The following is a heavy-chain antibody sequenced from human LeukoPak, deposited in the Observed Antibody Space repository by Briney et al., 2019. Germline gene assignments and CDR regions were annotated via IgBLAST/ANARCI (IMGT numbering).Heavy chain of an antibody. D-gene: IGHD2-15*01. CDR1: GFTFSSYA. Sequence: QPGGSLRLSCAASGFTFSSYAMSWVRQAPGKGLEWVSAISGSGGSTYYADSVKGRFTISRDNSKNTLYLQMNSLRAEDTAVYYCAKPLERYCSGGSCYSQYYYYYGMDVWGQGTTVTVSS. CDR3: AKPLERYCSGGSCYSQYYYYYGMDV. J-gene: IGHJ6*02. CDR2: ISGSGGST. V-gene: IGHV3-23*01.